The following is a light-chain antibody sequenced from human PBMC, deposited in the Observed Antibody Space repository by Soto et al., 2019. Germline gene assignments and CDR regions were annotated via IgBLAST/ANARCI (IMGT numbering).Light chain of an antibody. Sequence: QSALTQPASVSGSPGQSITISCTGTSSDVGGYDYVSWYQQHPGKAPKLMISQVSNRPSGISDRFSGSKSANTASLTISGLQAEDEADYYCSSYTTNTTWVFGGGTMLTVL. CDR1: SSDVGGYDY. CDR3: SSYTTNTTWV. V-gene: IGLV2-14*01. J-gene: IGLJ3*02. CDR2: QVS.